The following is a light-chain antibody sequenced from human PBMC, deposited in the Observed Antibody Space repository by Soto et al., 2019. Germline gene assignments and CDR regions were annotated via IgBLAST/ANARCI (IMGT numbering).Light chain of an antibody. Sequence: EIVMTQSPATLSVSPGERVALSCRASQRVSSNLAWYQQKPGQAPRLLIYGASTRATGIPARFSGSGSGTEFTLTISSLQSEDFAVYFCQQYNNWPPWTFGQGTKVDIK. V-gene: IGKV3-15*01. J-gene: IGKJ1*01. CDR2: GAS. CDR3: QQYNNWPPWT. CDR1: QRVSSN.